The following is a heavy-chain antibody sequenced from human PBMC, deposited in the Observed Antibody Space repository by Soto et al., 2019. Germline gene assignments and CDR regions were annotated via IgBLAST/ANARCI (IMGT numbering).Heavy chain of an antibody. CDR1: GGSISYYY. Sequence: SETLSLTCTVSGGSISYYYWGWIRQPPGKGLEWIGSIYYSGNTHYNPSLKSRVTISVDTSMNQFPLNLDSVTAVDSAVYYCVRGGYVHAFDYWGQGALVTVSS. J-gene: IGHJ4*02. D-gene: IGHD5-12*01. V-gene: IGHV4-59*01. CDR2: IYYSGNT. CDR3: VRGGYVHAFDY.